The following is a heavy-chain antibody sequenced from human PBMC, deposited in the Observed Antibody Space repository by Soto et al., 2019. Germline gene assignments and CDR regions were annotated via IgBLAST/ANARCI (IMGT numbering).Heavy chain of an antibody. D-gene: IGHD3-10*01. CDR1: GYTFTTYG. Sequence: VQLVQSGAEVKKPGASVKVSCKASGYTFTTYGISWVRQAPGQGLEWMGWIKTYNGNTNDIHKFQDRVTMTTDTSASTAYMEVRCLRCDDTAVYYCAGTDRCPGSGGAMSDYWGQGTLVVVSS. CDR3: AGTDRCPGSGGAMSDY. V-gene: IGHV1-18*01. J-gene: IGHJ4*02. CDR2: IKTYNGNT.